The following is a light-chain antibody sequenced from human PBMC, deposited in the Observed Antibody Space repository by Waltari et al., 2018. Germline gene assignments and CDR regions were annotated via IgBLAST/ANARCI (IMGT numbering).Light chain of an antibody. CDR2: DVI. CDR1: GTDVGRYNF. Sequence: QSALTQPASVSASPGPSITIPFTGGGTDVGRYNFVSWYQKHPGKAPKLMIYDVINRPSGVSNRFSGSKSGNTASLTISGLQPEDEADYYCSSYTTSSTLVFGGGTKVTVL. V-gene: IGLV2-14*03. CDR3: SSYTTSSTLV. J-gene: IGLJ2*01.